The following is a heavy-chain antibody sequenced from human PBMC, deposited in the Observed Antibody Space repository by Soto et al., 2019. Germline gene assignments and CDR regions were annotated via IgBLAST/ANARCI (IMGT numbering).Heavy chain of an antibody. D-gene: IGHD3-3*01. Sequence: HPGGSLRLSCAASGFTFSSYAMSWVRQAPGKGLEWVSAISGSGGSTYYADSVKGRFTISRDNSKNTLYLQMNSLRAEDTAVYYCAREGYDFWSRRPRYYGMDVWGQGTTVTVSS. CDR3: AREGYDFWSRRPRYYGMDV. CDR1: GFTFSSYA. V-gene: IGHV3-23*01. CDR2: ISGSGGST. J-gene: IGHJ6*02.